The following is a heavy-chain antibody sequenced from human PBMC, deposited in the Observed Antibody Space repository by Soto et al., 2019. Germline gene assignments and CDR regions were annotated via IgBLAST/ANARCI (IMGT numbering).Heavy chain of an antibody. V-gene: IGHV1-3*01. D-gene: IGHD3-9*01. CDR3: ARDRFSLTGSFDY. J-gene: IGHJ4*02. Sequence: ASVKVSCKASGYTFTSYAMHWVRQAPGQRLEWMGWINAGNGNTKYSQKFQGRVTITRDTSASTAYMELSSLRSEYTAVYYCARDRFSLTGSFDYWGQGTLVTVSS. CDR2: INAGNGNT. CDR1: GYTFTSYA.